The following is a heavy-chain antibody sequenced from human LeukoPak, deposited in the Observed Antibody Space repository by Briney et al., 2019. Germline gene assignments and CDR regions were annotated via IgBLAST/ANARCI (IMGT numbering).Heavy chain of an antibody. CDR3: ARVSWFPGTSYYYMDV. D-gene: IGHD1-1*01. J-gene: IGHJ6*03. CDR2: IYYSGST. V-gene: IGHV4-39*07. CDR1: GGSISSSSYY. Sequence: ASETLSLTCTVSGGSISSSSYYWGWIRQPPGKGLEWIGSIYYSGSTYYNPSLKSRVTISVDTSKNQFSLKLSSVTAADTAVYYCARVSWFPGTSYYYMDVWGKGTTVTVSS.